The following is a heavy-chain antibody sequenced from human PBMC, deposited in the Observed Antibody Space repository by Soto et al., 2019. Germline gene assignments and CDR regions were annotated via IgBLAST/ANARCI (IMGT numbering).Heavy chain of an antibody. V-gene: IGHV4-30-4*01. CDR1: GGSISSGDYY. Sequence: NLSETLSLTCTVSGGSISSGDYYWSWIRQPPGKGLEWIGYIYYSGSTYYNPSLKSRVTISVDTSKNQFSLKLSSVTAADTAVYYCARVTLPQRGFDPWGQGTLVTVSS. CDR2: IYYSGST. CDR3: ARVTLPQRGFDP. J-gene: IGHJ5*02.